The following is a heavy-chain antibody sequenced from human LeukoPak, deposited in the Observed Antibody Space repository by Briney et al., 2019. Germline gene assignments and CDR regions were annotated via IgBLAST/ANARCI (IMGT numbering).Heavy chain of an antibody. V-gene: IGHV3-15*01. CDR3: AKDWDL. CDR2: IKSKTDGGTT. J-gene: IGHJ4*02. Sequence: GGSLRLSCAASGFTFSGSAMHWVRQAPGKGLEWVGRIKSKTDGGTTDYAAPVKGRFTISRDDSKNTLYLQMNSLRAEDTAVYYCAKDWDLWGQGTLVTVSS. CDR1: GFTFSGSA. D-gene: IGHD1-26*01.